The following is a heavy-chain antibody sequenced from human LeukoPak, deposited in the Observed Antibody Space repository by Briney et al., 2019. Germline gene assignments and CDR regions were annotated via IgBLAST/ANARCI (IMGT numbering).Heavy chain of an antibody. CDR3: ASNTYYYDSSGYLV. CDR2: IYYSGST. CDR1: GGSISSGDYY. V-gene: IGHV4-30-4*08. Sequence: PSETLSLTCTVSGGSISSGDYYWSWIRQPPGKGLEWIGYIYYSGSTYYNPSLKSRVTISVDTSKNQFSLKLSSVTAADTAVYYCASNTYYYDSSGYLVWGQGTMVTVSS. J-gene: IGHJ3*01. D-gene: IGHD3-22*01.